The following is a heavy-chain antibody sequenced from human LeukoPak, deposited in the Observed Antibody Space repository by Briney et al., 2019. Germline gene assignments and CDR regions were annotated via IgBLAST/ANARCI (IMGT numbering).Heavy chain of an antibody. V-gene: IGHV3-33*01. CDR3: ARDKGDGSFDF. CDR2: IWYDGSNK. J-gene: IGHJ4*02. D-gene: IGHD5-24*01. Sequence: GGSLRLSCSASGFTFSRYGMHWVRQAPGKGLEWVAVIWYDGSNKIYGDSVQGRFTISRDNSENTLYLQMNSLRAEDTAVYYCARDKGDGSFDFWAREPWSPSPQ. CDR1: GFTFSRYG.